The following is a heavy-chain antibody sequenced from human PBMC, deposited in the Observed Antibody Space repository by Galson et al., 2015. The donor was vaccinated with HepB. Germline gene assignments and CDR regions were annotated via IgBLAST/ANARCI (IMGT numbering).Heavy chain of an antibody. CDR1: GGSFSGYD. CDR2: INRGGST. Sequence: ETLSLTCAVYGGSFSGYDWSWIRQPPGKGLEWIGEINRGGSTNYNPSLKSRVTISVDTSKNQFSLKLSSATAADTAVCYCARGLPGYSSNWYDYWGQGTLVTVSS. D-gene: IGHD6-13*01. V-gene: IGHV4-34*01. CDR3: ARGLPGYSSNWYDY. J-gene: IGHJ5*01.